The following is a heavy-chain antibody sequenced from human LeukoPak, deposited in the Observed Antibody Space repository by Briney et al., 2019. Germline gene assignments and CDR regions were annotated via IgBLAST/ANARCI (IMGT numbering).Heavy chain of an antibody. CDR2: IYYSGST. V-gene: IGHV4-59*01. CDR3: ARAPGLGYCSGGSCYSPNYYYYGMDV. D-gene: IGHD2-15*01. CDR1: GGSISSYY. J-gene: IGHJ6*02. Sequence: PSETLSLTCTVSGGSISSYYWNWIRQPPGKGLEWIGYIYYSGSTNYNPSLKSRVTISVDTSKNQFSLKLSSVTAADTAVYYCARAPGLGYCSGGSCYSPNYYYYGMDVWGQGTTVTVSS.